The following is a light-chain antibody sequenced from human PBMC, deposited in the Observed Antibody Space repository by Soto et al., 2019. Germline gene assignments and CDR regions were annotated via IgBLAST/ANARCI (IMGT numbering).Light chain of an antibody. J-gene: IGKJ3*01. CDR1: QSVGSNH. V-gene: IGKV3-20*01. CDR2: DTS. Sequence: IVLTQSPGTLSLSPGERATLSCRASQSVGSNHLAWYQHRSGQAPRLLIYDTSRRATGIPDRFSGSGSGTDFTLTISRLEPEDFAVYFCQQCGSSPVTFGPGTKVDIK. CDR3: QQCGSSPVT.